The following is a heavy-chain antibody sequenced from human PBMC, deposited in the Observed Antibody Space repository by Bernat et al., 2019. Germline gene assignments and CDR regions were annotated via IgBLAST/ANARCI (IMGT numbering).Heavy chain of an antibody. V-gene: IGHV3-30*01. D-gene: IGHD1-26*01. Sequence: QVQLVESGGGVVQPGRSLRLSCAASGFTFSSYAIHWFRQAPGKGLEWVAFMSYTGTNKYYADSVKGRFTISRDNSENTLYLQMTSLRPEDTAVYYCARDRGSGTSRGGYLDLWGRGTLVTVSS. CDR3: ARDRGSGTSRGGYLDL. CDR1: GFTFSSYA. J-gene: IGHJ2*01. CDR2: MSYTGTNK.